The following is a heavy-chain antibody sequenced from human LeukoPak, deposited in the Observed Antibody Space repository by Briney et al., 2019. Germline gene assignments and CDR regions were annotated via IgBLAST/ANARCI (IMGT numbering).Heavy chain of an antibody. V-gene: IGHV3-23*01. Sequence: PGGSLRLSCAASGFTFSSYAMSWVRQAPGKGLEWVSAISGSDSTYYADSVKGRFTISRDNAKNSLYLQMNSLRAEDTAVYYCAELGITMIGGVWGKGTTVTISS. J-gene: IGHJ6*04. CDR2: ISGSDST. CDR1: GFTFSSYA. D-gene: IGHD3-10*02. CDR3: AELGITMIGGV.